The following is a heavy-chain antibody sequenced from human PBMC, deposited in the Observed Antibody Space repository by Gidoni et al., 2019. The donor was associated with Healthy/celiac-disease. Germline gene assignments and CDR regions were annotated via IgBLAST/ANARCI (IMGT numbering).Heavy chain of an antibody. CDR1: GFTFSSYD. V-gene: IGHV3-13*01. J-gene: IGHJ3*02. CDR2: IGTAVDT. Sequence: EVQLVESGGGWVQPGGSLRLSCAASGFTFSSYDMHWVRQATGKGLEWVSAIGTAVDTYYPGSVKGRFTISRENAKNSLYLQMNSLRAGDTAVYYCARGVTRGAKAFDIWGQGTMVTVSS. CDR3: ARGVTRGAKAFDI. D-gene: IGHD3-10*01.